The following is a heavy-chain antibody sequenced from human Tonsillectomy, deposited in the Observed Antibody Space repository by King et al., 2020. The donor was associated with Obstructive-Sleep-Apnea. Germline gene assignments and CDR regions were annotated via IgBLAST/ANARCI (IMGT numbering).Heavy chain of an antibody. D-gene: IGHD1-26*01. CDR1: GLSFSYFS. CDR3: ARDVWGGNYYDSAYYYYYYMDV. Sequence: VQLVESGGDLVQPGGSLRLSCEASGLSFSYFSMNWVRQAPGKGLEWVSYIGFSSSSIYYADSVRGRFTVSRDNDKKSLYLQMNSLRDEDTAVYYCARDVWGGNYYDSAYYYYYYMDVWGKGTTVTVSS. J-gene: IGHJ6*03. CDR2: IGFSSSSI. V-gene: IGHV3-48*02.